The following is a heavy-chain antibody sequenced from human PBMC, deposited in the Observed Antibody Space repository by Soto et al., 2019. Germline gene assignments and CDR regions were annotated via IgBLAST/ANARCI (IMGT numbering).Heavy chain of an antibody. J-gene: IGHJ5*02. Sequence: QVQLQESGPGLVKPSEILSLTCTVSGGSISSDYWNWIRQPPGKGLEWIGYVYHSWSTKYNPSLKSRVTISVDTSKNQLSLKLSSVTAADTAVYYCARFGTSPNGIWFDPWGQGTLVTVSS. CDR1: GGSISSDY. CDR2: VYHSWST. D-gene: IGHD3-10*01. CDR3: ARFGTSPNGIWFDP. V-gene: IGHV4-59*01.